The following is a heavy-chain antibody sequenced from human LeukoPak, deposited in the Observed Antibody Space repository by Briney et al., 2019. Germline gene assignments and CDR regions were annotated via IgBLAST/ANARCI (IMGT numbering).Heavy chain of an antibody. CDR3: ARSTMVRGVSTFYYYYYMDV. CDR1: GYSISSGYY. D-gene: IGHD3-10*01. Sequence: SETLSLTCTVSGYSISSGYYWGWIRQPPGKGLEWIGTIYHSGRTYYNPSLKSRVTISVDTSKNQFSLKLSSVTAADTAVYYCARSTMVRGVSTFYYYYYMDVWGKGTTVTISS. V-gene: IGHV4-38-2*02. J-gene: IGHJ6*03. CDR2: IYHSGRT.